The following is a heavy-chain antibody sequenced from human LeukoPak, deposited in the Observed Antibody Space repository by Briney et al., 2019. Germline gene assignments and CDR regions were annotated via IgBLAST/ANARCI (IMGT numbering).Heavy chain of an antibody. Sequence: GGSLRLSCAASGFTVSSNYMSWVRQAPGKGLGWVSVIYSGGGTYYADSVKGRFTVSRDNSKNTLYLQMNSLRVDDTAMYYCARNQDYGGFDFWGQGTLVTVSS. CDR1: GFTVSSNY. CDR3: ARNQDYGGFDF. D-gene: IGHD4-23*01. J-gene: IGHJ4*02. CDR2: IYSGGGT. V-gene: IGHV3-66*01.